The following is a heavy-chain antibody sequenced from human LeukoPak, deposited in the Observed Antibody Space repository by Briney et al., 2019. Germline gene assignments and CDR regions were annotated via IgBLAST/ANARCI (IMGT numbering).Heavy chain of an antibody. CDR2: INIGGTNT. J-gene: IGHJ5*02. V-gene: IGHV3-11*01. CDR3: ATDGAGFDT. CDR1: GFTFNDYY. Sequence: GGSLRLSCAASGFTFNDYYMSWIRQAPGKGLEWLSYINIGGTNTHYADSVKGRFTISRDNAKKSLYLEMNNLGAEDTAVYYCATDGAGFDTWGQGVLVTVSS.